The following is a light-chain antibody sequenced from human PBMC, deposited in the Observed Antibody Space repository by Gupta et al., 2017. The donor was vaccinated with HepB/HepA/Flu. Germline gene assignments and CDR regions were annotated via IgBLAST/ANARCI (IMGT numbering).Light chain of an antibody. Sequence: ALTQPPSVSCAAGQSVAVTCTGTSSDIGYSKRVSWYKKPPGTPPKIIYDEVTCRPTGVPGRFCASKSGNATFPTICVVQADDEADYFCRSYTNSGTFVFGGGTKITVL. V-gene: IGLV2-18*02. CDR2: EVT. CDR3: RSYTNSGTFV. CDR1: SSDIGYSKR. J-gene: IGLJ1*01.